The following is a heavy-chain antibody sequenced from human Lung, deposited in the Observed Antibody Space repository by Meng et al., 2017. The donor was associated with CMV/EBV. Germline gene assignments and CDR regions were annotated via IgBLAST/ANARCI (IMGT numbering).Heavy chain of an antibody. CDR3: ARWDNSNYLNFDY. CDR1: GGSISSYY. J-gene: IGHJ4*02. D-gene: IGHD4-11*01. Sequence: SETLSLXXTVSGGSISSYYWSWIRQPPGKGLEWIGYIHYSGSTNYNPSLKGRVTISVDTSKNQFSLKLSSVTAGDTAVYYCARWDNSNYLNFDYWGQGTLVTVSS. V-gene: IGHV4-59*01. CDR2: IHYSGST.